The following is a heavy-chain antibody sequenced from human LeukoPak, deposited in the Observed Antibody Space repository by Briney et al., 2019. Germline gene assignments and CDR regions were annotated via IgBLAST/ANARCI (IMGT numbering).Heavy chain of an antibody. J-gene: IGHJ4*02. CDR1: GFTFSSYA. Sequence: GGSLGLSCAASGFTFSSYAMSWVRQAPGKGLEWVSAISGSGDSTYYADSVKGRFTISRDNSKNTLYLQMNSLGAEDTAVYYCAKETYYDFWSALDYWGQGTLVTVSS. V-gene: IGHV3-23*01. CDR2: ISGSGDST. CDR3: AKETYYDFWSALDY. D-gene: IGHD3-3*01.